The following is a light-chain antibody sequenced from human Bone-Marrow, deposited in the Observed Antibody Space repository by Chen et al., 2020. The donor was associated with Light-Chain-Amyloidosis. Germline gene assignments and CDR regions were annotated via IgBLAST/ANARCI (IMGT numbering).Light chain of an antibody. Sequence: SYELTQPPSVSVSPGQTARITCSGDDLPTKYAYWYQQKPVQAPVLVIHRDTERPSGISERFSGSSTGTTATLTISGVQAEDEADYHCQSADSSGTYEVIFGRGTKLTVL. V-gene: IGLV3-25*03. CDR3: QSADSSGTYEVI. J-gene: IGLJ2*01. CDR2: RDT. CDR1: DLPTKY.